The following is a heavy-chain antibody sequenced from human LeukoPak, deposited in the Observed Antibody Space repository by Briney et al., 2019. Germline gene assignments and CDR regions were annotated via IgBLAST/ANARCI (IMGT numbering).Heavy chain of an antibody. CDR3: AKGRGIAAAPGAFDI. CDR1: GFTFSSYG. D-gene: IGHD6-13*01. Sequence: GGSLRLSCAASGFTFSSYGMHSVRQAPGKGLEWVAVISYDGSNKYYADSVKGRFAISRDNSKNTLYLQMNSLRAEDTAVYHCAKGRGIAAAPGAFDIWGQGTMVTVSS. V-gene: IGHV3-30*18. CDR2: ISYDGSNK. J-gene: IGHJ3*02.